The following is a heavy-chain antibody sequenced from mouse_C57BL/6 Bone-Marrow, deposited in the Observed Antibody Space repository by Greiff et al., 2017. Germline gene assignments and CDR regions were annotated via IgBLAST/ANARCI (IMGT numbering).Heavy chain of an antibody. CDR1: GYTFTDYE. V-gene: IGHV1-15*01. CDR3: TSPPYLYYFDY. Sequence: VKLVESGAELVRPGASVTLSCKASGYTFTDYEMHWVKQTPVHGLEWIGAIDPETGGTAYNQKFKGKAILTADKSSSTAYMELRSLTSEDSAVYYCTSPPYLYYFDYWGQGTTLTVSS. D-gene: IGHD5-5*01. J-gene: IGHJ2*01. CDR2: IDPETGGT.